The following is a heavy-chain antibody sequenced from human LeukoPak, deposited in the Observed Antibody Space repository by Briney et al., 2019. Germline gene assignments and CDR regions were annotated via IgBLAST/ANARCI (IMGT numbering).Heavy chain of an antibody. CDR1: RFTFSTYG. J-gene: IGHJ3*02. Sequence: GGSLRLSCAASRFTFSTYGMHWVRQAPGKGLEWVAVISSDGSNKYYADSVEGRFTISRDNSKNTLFLQMNSLRTEDTAVYYCAKSVGCSGGSCSGSWAFDIWGQGTMVTVSS. CDR3: AKSVGCSGGSCSGSWAFDI. D-gene: IGHD2-15*01. V-gene: IGHV3-30*18. CDR2: ISSDGSNK.